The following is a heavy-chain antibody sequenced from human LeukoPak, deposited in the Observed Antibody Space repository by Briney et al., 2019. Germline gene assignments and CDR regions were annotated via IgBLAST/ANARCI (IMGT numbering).Heavy chain of an antibody. CDR1: GGSISSSSYF. J-gene: IGHJ4*02. D-gene: IGHD1-26*01. V-gene: IGHV4-39*07. CDR2: IYYSGST. CDR3: ARDSHIVGATQFDY. Sequence: PSETLSLTCTVSGGSISSSSYFWGWIRQPPGKGLEWIGSIYYSGSTSYNPSLKSRVTISVDTSKNQFSLKLSSVTAADTAVYYCARDSHIVGATQFDYWGQGTLVTVSS.